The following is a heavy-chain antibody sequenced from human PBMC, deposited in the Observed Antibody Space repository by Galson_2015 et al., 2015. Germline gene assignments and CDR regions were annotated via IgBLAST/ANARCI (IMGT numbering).Heavy chain of an antibody. V-gene: IGHV4-39*01. Sequence: ETLSLTCTVSGGSIRTNNYWGWIRQPPGRGLDWIGSIYYSYNTCTNPSLKSRITISVDTSGIQFSMNLRSVPAADTAVYYCARQVRGYCSSPSCHSDFWGQGILVTVSS. D-gene: IGHD2-2*01. CDR2: IYYSYNT. J-gene: IGHJ4*02. CDR1: GGSIRTNNY. CDR3: ARQVRGYCSSPSCHSDF.